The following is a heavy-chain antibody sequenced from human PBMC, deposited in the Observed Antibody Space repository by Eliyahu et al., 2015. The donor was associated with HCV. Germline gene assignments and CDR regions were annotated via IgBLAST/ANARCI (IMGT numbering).Heavy chain of an antibody. V-gene: IGHV4-39*07. J-gene: IGHJ4*02. CDR2: VSYTGST. CDR3: ARDTGNFEIDY. D-gene: IGHD3-9*01. Sequence: QLQLQESGPGLVKPSETLSVTCTVSXGXIYSXGSYWGWVRQTPERGLXWIGSVSYTGSTFYIPSLKSRLTISMDTSKNQFSLRLSSVTAADTAVYYCARDTGNFEIDYWGQGTLVTVSS. CDR1: XGXIYSXGSY.